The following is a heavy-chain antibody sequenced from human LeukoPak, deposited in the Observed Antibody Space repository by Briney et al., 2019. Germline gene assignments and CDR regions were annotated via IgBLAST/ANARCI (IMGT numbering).Heavy chain of an antibody. CDR3: AKVQDSGSPLPENVPDY. CDR2: ISGSGGST. Sequence: PGGSLRLSCAASGFTFSSYAMSWVRQAPGKGLEWVSAISGSGGSTYYADSVKGRFTISRDNSKNTLYLQMNSLRAEDTAVYYCAKVQDSGSPLPENVPDYWGQGTLVTFSS. CDR1: GFTFSSYA. V-gene: IGHV3-23*01. J-gene: IGHJ4*02. D-gene: IGHD2-15*01.